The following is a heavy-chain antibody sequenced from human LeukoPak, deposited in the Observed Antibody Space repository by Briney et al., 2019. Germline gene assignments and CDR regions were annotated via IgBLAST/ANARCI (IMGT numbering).Heavy chain of an antibody. CDR2: IYHGGST. Sequence: SETLSLTCTVSGYSISSGYYWGWIRQPTGKGLEWIGSIYHGGSTYYNPSLKSRVTISVDTSKNQFSLKLSSVTAADTAVYYCASYTDAFDIWGQGTMVTVSS. D-gene: IGHD3-16*01. CDR3: ASYTDAFDI. CDR1: GYSISSGYY. V-gene: IGHV4-38-2*02. J-gene: IGHJ3*02.